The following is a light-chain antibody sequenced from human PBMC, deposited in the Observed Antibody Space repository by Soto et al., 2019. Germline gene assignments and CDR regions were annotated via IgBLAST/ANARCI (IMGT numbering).Light chain of an antibody. CDR3: SSYTDRKNLV. CDR1: SSDIGGYNS. V-gene: IGLV2-8*01. J-gene: IGLJ1*01. Sequence: QSVLTQSPSASGSPGQSVTISCTGTSSDIGGYNSVSWYQQHPGKAPKVMIYDVTKRPSGVPDRLSGSKSGNTASLTVSARQAEDEADYYCSSYTDRKNLVFGTGTKVTVL. CDR2: DVT.